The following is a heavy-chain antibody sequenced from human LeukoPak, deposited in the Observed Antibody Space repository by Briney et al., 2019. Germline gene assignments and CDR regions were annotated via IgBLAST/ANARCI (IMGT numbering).Heavy chain of an antibody. CDR3: ANGPSRVIEQNFGDAFDI. CDR1: GFTFSSYG. Sequence: TGGSLRLSCAASGFTFSSYGMHWVRQAPGKGLEWVAFIRYDGSNKYYADSVKGRFTISRDNSKNTLYLQMNSLRAEDTAVYYCANGPSRVIEQNFGDAFDIWGQGTMVTVSS. CDR2: IRYDGSNK. J-gene: IGHJ3*02. D-gene: IGHD2-21*01. V-gene: IGHV3-30*02.